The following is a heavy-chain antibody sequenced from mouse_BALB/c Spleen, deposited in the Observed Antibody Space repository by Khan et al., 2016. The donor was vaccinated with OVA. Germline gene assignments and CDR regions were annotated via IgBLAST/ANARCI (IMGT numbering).Heavy chain of an antibody. V-gene: IGHV14-3*02. J-gene: IGHJ2*01. CDR1: GFNIKVTY. CDR3: ARINA. CDR2: IDTANGNT. Sequence: VQLQQSGAELVKPGASVKLSCTASGFNIKVTYMHWVKQRPEQGLEWIGRIDTANGNTKYDPKFQGKATITADTSANTAYRQLSSLTSEDTAFYNCARINAWGQGTTLTVSS.